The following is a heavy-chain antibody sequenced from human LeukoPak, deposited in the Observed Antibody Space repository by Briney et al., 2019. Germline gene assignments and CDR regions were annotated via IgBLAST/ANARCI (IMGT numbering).Heavy chain of an antibody. CDR1: GGTFSSCA. CDR3: ARSYGDYGLLFFDY. D-gene: IGHD4-17*01. CDR2: IIPIFGTA. Sequence: SVKVSCKASGGTFSSCAIGWVRQAPGQGLEWMGGIIPIFGTANYAQKFQGRVTITTDESTSTAYMELSSLRSEDTAVYYCARSYGDYGLLFFDYWGQGTLVTVSS. V-gene: IGHV1-69*05. J-gene: IGHJ4*02.